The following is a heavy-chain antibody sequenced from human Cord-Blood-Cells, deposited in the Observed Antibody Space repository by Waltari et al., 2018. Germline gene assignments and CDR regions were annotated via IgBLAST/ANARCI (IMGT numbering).Heavy chain of an antibody. D-gene: IGHD6-25*01. V-gene: IGHV3-73*02. J-gene: IGHJ4*02. CDR2: IRSKANSHAT. CDR3: TRLARSDIDY. CDR1: GFTFSGSA. Sequence: EVQLVESGGGLVQPGGSLKLSCAASGFTFSGSAMHWVRQASGKGLEWVGRIRSKANSHATAYAASVKGRFTISRDDSKNTAYLQMNSMKTEDTVVYYCTRLARSDIDYWGQGTLVTVSS.